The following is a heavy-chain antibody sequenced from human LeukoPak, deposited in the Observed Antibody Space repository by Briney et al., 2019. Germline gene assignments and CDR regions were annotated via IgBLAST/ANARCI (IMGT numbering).Heavy chain of an antibody. J-gene: IGHJ4*02. Sequence: GGSLRLSCAASGFTFSSSWMYWVRQAPGKGLVWVSRISPDGSSTFYADSVKGRFTISRDNAKSTLYLQMNSLRAEDTAVYYCLRGPTTPRACWGQGTLVTVSS. CDR2: ISPDGSST. CDR3: LRGPTTPRAC. V-gene: IGHV3-74*01. CDR1: GFTFSSSW. D-gene: IGHD1-1*01.